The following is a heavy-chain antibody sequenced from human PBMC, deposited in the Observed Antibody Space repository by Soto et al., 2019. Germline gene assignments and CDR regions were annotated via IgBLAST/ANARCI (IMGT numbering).Heavy chain of an antibody. V-gene: IGHV4-59*08. CDR3: ARTTDDGNMDA. Sequence: SETMSLTCTVSVGSITNYYWSWLRQSPGRGLEWIAYVRYNGYTRYTPSLKSRLTISVDTSRNQFFLSLTSVTATDTAVYYCARTTDDGNMDAWGTGTTVTVSS. D-gene: IGHD1-1*01. J-gene: IGHJ6*03. CDR2: VRYNGYT. CDR1: VGSITNYY.